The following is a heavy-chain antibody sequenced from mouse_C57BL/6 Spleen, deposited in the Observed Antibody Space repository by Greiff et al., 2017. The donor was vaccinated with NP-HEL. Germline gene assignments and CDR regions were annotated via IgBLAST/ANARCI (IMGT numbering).Heavy chain of an antibody. CDR3: ARHEEYYDSSYHFDD. J-gene: IGHJ2*01. D-gene: IGHD1-1*01. CDR2: FYPGSGSI. V-gene: IGHV1-62-2*01. Sequence: QVQLKQSGAELVKPGASVKLSCKASGYTFTEYTIHWVKQRSGQGLEWIGWFYPGSGSIKYNEKFKDKATLTADKSSSTVYMELSRLTSEDSAVYFCARHEEYYDSSYHFDDWGQGTTLTVYS. CDR1: GYTFTEYT.